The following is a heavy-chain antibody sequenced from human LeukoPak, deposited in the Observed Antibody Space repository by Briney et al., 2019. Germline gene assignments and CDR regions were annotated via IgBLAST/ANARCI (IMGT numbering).Heavy chain of an antibody. J-gene: IGHJ4*02. CDR2: IRLDGSNT. D-gene: IGHD2-15*01. CDR1: RFTSRKHG. V-gene: IGHV3-30*02. Sequence: RGSLRLSCAAPRFTSRKHGMHCVPPAPAKGVNWVAFIRLDGSNTYYADSVKGRFTISRDNSKNTVDLQMNSLRTEDTAIYYCSKDINSYCRGDCSDYWGQGTLVIVSS. CDR3: SKDINSYCRGDCSDY.